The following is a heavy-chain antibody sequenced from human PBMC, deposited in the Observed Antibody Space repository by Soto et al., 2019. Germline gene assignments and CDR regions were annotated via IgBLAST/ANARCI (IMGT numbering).Heavy chain of an antibody. CDR3: AKVVVGAPRHPDFDS. Sequence: SETLSLTCTVSGGSINNGDYFWGWIRQPPGKGLEWIGSVYHSGTTNYNPSLKSRVTISVDTSKNQFSLNLRPVTAADTAVYYCAKVVVGAPRHPDFDSWGQGTLVTVSS. CDR1: GGSINNGDYF. CDR2: VYHSGTT. V-gene: IGHV4-39*01. J-gene: IGHJ4*02. D-gene: IGHD2-15*01.